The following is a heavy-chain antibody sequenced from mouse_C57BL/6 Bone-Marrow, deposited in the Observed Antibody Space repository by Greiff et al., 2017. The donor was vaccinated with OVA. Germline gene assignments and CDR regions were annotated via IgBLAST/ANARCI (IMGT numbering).Heavy chain of an antibody. D-gene: IGHD4-1*01. V-gene: IGHV5-4*01. Sequence: EVQRVESGGGLVKPGGSLKLSCAASGFTFSSYAMSWVRQTPEKRLEWVATISDGGSYTYYPDNVKGRFTISRDNAKNNLYLQMSHLKSEDTAMYYWARASWGGGYWYFDVWGTGTTVTVSS. CDR2: ISDGGSYT. CDR1: GFTFSSYA. CDR3: ARASWGGGYWYFDV. J-gene: IGHJ1*03.